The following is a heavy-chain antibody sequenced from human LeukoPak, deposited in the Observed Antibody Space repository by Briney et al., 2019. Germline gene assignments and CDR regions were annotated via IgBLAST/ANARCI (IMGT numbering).Heavy chain of an antibody. J-gene: IGHJ4*02. D-gene: IGHD1-26*01. CDR2: IDWDDDK. CDR3: ARIRVGARGFDY. CDR1: GFSLSTRGMC. Sequence: SGPALVKPTPTLTLTCNFSGFSLSTRGMCVSWIRQPPGKALAWLARIDWDDDKYYSTSLKTRLTISKDTSKNQVVLTMTNMDPVDTATYYCARIRVGARGFDYWGQGTLVTVSS. V-gene: IGHV2-70*11.